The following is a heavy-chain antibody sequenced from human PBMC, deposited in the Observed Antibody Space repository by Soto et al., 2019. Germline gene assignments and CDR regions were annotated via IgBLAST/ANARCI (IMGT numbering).Heavy chain of an antibody. CDR3: AADPYYYDSSDYYSFDQ. V-gene: IGHV1-58*01. J-gene: IGHJ4*02. CDR2: IVVCSGNT. Sequence: SVKVSCKASGFNFRTTAVQWVRQARGQRLEWIGWIVVCSGNTNYAQNFQERVTITRDMSTSTAYLDVSRLRSEDTAVYYCAADPYYYDSSDYYSFDQWGQGTLVTVSS. D-gene: IGHD3-22*01. CDR1: GFNFRTTA.